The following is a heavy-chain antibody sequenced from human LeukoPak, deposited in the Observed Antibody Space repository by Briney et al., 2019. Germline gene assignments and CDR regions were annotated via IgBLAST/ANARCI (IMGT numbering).Heavy chain of an antibody. V-gene: IGHV1-18*01. J-gene: IGHJ4*02. CDR3: ARDESIAAAGTWFDY. CDR1: GYTFTSYG. Sequence: GASVKVSCKASGYTFTSYGISWVRQAPGQGLEWMGWISAYKVNTNYAQKLQGRVTMTTDTSTSTAYMELRSLRSDDTAVYYCARDESIAAAGTWFDYWGQGTLVTVSS. D-gene: IGHD6-13*01. CDR2: ISAYKVNT.